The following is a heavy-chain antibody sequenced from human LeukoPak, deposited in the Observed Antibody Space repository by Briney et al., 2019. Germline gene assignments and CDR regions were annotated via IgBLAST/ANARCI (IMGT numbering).Heavy chain of an antibody. D-gene: IGHD6-13*01. CDR3: AKSLEYSSSWSPRNNYYYGMDV. Sequence: GGSLRLSCAASGFTFSSYGMHWVRQAPGKGLEWVAFIRYDGSNKYYADSVKGRFTISRDNSKNTLYLQMNSLRAEDTAVYYCAKSLEYSSSWSPRNNYYYGMDVWGQGTTVTVSS. CDR1: GFTFSSYG. CDR2: IRYDGSNK. V-gene: IGHV3-30*02. J-gene: IGHJ6*02.